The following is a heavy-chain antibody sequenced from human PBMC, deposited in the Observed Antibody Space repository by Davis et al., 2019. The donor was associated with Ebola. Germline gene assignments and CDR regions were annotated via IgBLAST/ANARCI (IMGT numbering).Heavy chain of an antibody. CDR2: MFNGGST. CDR3: ARGTGLVSDY. Sequence: MPGGSLRLSCTVSGGSISSGGYYWTWIRQPPGKGLEWIGYMFNGGSTNYNPSLNSRVTISLDTSKNQLSLMLTSVTAADTAVYYCARGTGLVSDYWGQGTLVTVSS. J-gene: IGHJ4*02. D-gene: IGHD3/OR15-3a*01. V-gene: IGHV4-61*08. CDR1: GGSISSGGYY.